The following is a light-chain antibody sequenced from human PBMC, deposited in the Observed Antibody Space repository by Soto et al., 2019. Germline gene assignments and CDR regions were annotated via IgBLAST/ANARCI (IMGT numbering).Light chain of an antibody. CDR2: GAS. CDR1: QSVSTN. CDR3: QQYNNWPPIT. Sequence: IVMTQSPAPLSVSPGERSTLXXRASQSVSTNLAWYQQKPGQAPRLVXYGASTRATGIPARFSGSGSWADFTLTISSLQSEDFAVYYCQQYNNWPPITFGQGTRLEIK. J-gene: IGKJ5*01. V-gene: IGKV3-15*01.